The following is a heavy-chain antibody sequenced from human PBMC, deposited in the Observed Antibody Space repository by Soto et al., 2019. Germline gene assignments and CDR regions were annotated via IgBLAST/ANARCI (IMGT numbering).Heavy chain of an antibody. V-gene: IGHV4-59*01. CDR2: IYYSGST. Sequence: PSETLSLTCTLSGGSISSYYWSWIRQPPGKGLEWIGYIYYSGSTNYSPSLKSRVTISVDTSKNQFSLKLSSVTAADTAVYYCARNIAAFPPNDAFDIWGQGTMVTVSS. CDR1: GGSISSYY. CDR3: ARNIAAFPPNDAFDI. D-gene: IGHD6-13*01. J-gene: IGHJ3*02.